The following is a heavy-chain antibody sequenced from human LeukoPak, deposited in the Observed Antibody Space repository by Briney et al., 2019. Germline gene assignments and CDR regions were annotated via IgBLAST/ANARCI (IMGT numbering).Heavy chain of an antibody. CDR2: IYPRDSRT. Sequence: RGKSLKISCKGSGYSFSSYWIAWVRQMPGKGLEWMGVIYPRDSRTTYSPSFQDQVTISADKSISTAYLQWTSLKASDTAMYYCARHLSDITSSPNYWGPGTLVTVSS. CDR1: GYSFSSYW. V-gene: IGHV5-51*01. J-gene: IGHJ4*02. CDR3: ARHLSDITSSPNY. D-gene: IGHD2-2*01.